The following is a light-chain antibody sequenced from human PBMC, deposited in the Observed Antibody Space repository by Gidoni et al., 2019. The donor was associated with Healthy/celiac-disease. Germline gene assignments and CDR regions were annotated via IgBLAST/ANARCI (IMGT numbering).Light chain of an antibody. CDR1: QGTSSY. CDR2: AAS. CDR3: QQYYSYPLLT. Sequence: AIRMTPSPSSFSASTGDRVTITCRASQGTSSYLAWYQQKPGKAPKLLIYAASTLQSGVPSRFSGSGSGTDFTLTISCLQSEDFATYYCQQYYSYPLLTFGGGTKVEIK. V-gene: IGKV1-8*01. J-gene: IGKJ4*01.